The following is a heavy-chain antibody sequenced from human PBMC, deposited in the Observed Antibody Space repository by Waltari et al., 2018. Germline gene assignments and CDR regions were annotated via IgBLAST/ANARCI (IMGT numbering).Heavy chain of an antibody. CDR3: ARGLRMQLGRYYYYMDV. CDR1: GGSFSGYY. J-gene: IGHJ6*03. D-gene: IGHD6-6*01. CDR2: INHSGST. V-gene: IGHV4-34*01. Sequence: QVQLQQWGAGLLKPSETLSLTCAVDGGSFSGYYWSGIRQPPGKGLEWIGEINHSGSTNYNPSLKSRVTISVDTSKNQFSLKLSSVTAADTAVYYCARGLRMQLGRYYYYMDVWGKGTTVTVSS.